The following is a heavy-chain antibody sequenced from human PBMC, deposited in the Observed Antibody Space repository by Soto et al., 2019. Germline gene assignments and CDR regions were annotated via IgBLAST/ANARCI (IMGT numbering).Heavy chain of an antibody. CDR3: ARSRDGYNYDDAFDI. D-gene: IGHD5-12*01. CDR1: GGSVSSGSYY. V-gene: IGHV4-61*01. J-gene: IGHJ3*02. Sequence: QVQLQESGPGLVKPSETLSLTCTVSGGSVSSGSYYWSWIRQPPGKGLEWIGYIYYSGSTNYNPSLTSRVTISVDTSKNQFSLKLSSVTAADTAVYYCARSRDGYNYDDAFDIWGQGTMVTVSS. CDR2: IYYSGST.